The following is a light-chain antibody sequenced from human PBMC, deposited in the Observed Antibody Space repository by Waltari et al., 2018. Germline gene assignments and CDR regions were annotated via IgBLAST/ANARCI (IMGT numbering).Light chain of an antibody. CDR1: QSVSSSY. J-gene: IGKJ2*01. Sequence: EIVLTQSPGTPSLSPGERATLSCRASQSVSSSYLAWYQQKPGQAPRLLIFDASNRATGIPDRFSGSGSGTDFTLTISRLEPEDFAVYFCQQYSYSPNTFGQGTKLEI. V-gene: IGKV3-20*01. CDR2: DAS. CDR3: QQYSYSPNT.